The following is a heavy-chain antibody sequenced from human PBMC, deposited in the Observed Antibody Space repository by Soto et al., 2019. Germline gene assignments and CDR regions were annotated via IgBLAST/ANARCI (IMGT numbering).Heavy chain of an antibody. CDR2: ISTHNGNT. J-gene: IGHJ5*02. CDR1: GYTFTNYG. Sequence: ASVKVSCKASGYTFTNYGISWVRQAPGQGLEWMGWISTHNGNTYYAQNFQGRVTMTSDTPTSTAYMELRSLRSDDTAFYYCVRDEISSAGLDPWGQGTLVTVSS. CDR3: VRDEISSAGLDP. V-gene: IGHV1-18*01.